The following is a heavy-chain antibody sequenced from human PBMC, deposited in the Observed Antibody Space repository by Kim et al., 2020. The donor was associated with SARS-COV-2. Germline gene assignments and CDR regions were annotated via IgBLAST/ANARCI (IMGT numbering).Heavy chain of an antibody. CDR3: ARAPRRIITIFGVVTHFDY. D-gene: IGHD3-3*01. CDR2: IYYSGST. V-gene: IGHV4-31*03. J-gene: IGHJ4*02. Sequence: SETLSLTCTVSGGSISSGGYYWIWIRQHPGKGLEWIGYIYYSGSTYYNPSLKSRVTISVDTSKNQFSLKLSSVTAADTAVYYCARAPRRIITIFGVVTHFDYGGQGTLVTLSS. CDR1: GGSISSGGYY.